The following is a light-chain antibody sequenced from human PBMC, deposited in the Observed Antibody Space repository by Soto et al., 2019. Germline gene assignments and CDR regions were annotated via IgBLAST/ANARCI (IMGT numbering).Light chain of an antibody. CDR1: SSDVGGYDY. V-gene: IGLV2-14*01. CDR2: EVS. Sequence: QSVLAQPASVSGSPGQSITISCTGTSSDVGGYDYVSWYQQHPGKAPKLMIYEVSNRPSGVSSRFSGSKSGNTASLTISGLQAEDEADYYCTSYKSSNTVVFGGGTKVTVL. CDR3: TSYKSSNTVV. J-gene: IGLJ2*01.